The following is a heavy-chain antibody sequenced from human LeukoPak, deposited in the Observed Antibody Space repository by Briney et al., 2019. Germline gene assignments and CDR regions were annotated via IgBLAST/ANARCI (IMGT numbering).Heavy chain of an antibody. J-gene: IGHJ4*02. D-gene: IGHD3-16*02. CDR2: IQYDGRNK. V-gene: IGHV3-30*02. CDR1: GLTFSNYG. CDR3: ARAPSAGNFVLYYFDY. Sequence: GGSLRLSCAAAGLTFSNYGMHWVRQAPGKGLQWVAYIQYDGRNKYSADSVKGRFTIYRDNSKSTLYLQMNSLRAEDTAVYYCARAPSAGNFVLYYFDYWGQGTLVTVSS.